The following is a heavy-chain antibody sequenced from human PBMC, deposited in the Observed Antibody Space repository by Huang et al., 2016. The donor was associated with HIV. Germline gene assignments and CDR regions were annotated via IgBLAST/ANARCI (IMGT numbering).Heavy chain of an antibody. J-gene: IGHJ3*02. CDR3: ARAKDTWDAYDI. Sequence: QVQLVESGGGVVQPGRSLRRSCAASGFPFNNHAMHWVRQAPGKGLDGVAVISNDGRNNYYADSVKGRFTISRDSSKSTLFLHMTSLRTEDTAVYYCARAKDTWDAYDIWGQGTMVIVSS. CDR1: GFPFNNHA. CDR2: ISNDGRNN. D-gene: IGHD5-18*01. V-gene: IGHV3-30*04.